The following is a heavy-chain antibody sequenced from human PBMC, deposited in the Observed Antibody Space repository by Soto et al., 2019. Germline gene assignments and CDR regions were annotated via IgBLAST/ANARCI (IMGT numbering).Heavy chain of an antibody. CDR3: ASAPGYCSGGSCYSSFDY. V-gene: IGHV3-48*03. CDR2: ISSSGSTI. D-gene: IGHD2-15*01. J-gene: IGHJ4*02. Sequence: EVQLVESGGGLVQPGGSLRLSCAASGFTFSSYEMNWVRQAPGKGLEWVSYISSSGSTIYYADSVKGRFTISRDNAKNSLYLQMNSLRAEDTTIYYCASAPGYCSGGSCYSSFDYWGQGTLVTVSS. CDR1: GFTFSSYE.